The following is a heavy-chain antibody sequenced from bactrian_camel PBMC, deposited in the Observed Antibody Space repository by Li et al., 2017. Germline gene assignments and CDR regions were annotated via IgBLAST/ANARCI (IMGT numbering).Heavy chain of an antibody. Sequence: DVQLVESGGGLVQPGGSLRLSCAASGFTFSSYSMNWVRQAPGKGLEWVSGISSGGMTYYAGSVKGRFTISRDNAKNTVYLQLNSLKTEDMATYYCVKYGGTWYFDYWGQGTQVTVS. J-gene: IGHJ4*01. D-gene: IGHD6*01. CDR3: VKYGGTWYFDY. CDR1: GFTFSSYS. V-gene: IGHV3S40*01. CDR2: ISSGGMT.